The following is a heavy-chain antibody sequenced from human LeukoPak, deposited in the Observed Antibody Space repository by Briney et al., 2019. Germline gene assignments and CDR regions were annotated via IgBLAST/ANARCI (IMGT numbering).Heavy chain of an antibody. CDR2: ISWNSGSI. CDR1: GFTFYDYA. J-gene: IGHJ4*02. Sequence: PGGSLRLSCAASGFTFYDYAMHWVRQAPGKGLEWVSGISWNSGSIGYADSVKGRFTISRDNAKNSLYLQMNSLRAEDTALYYCAKGYDYGDYWGQGTLVTVSS. CDR3: AKGYDYGDY. D-gene: IGHD2-2*01. V-gene: IGHV3-9*01.